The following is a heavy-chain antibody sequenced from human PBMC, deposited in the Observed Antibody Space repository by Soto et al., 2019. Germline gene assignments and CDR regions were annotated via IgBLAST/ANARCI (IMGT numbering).Heavy chain of an antibody. J-gene: IGHJ4*02. CDR2: IYHSGST. CDR1: GGSISSGGYS. Sequence: SETLSLTCAVSGGSISSGGYSWSWIRQPPGKGLEWIGYIYHSGSTYYNPSLKSRVTISVDRSKNQSSLKLSSVTAADTAVYYCARGSDSGLDYWGQGTLVTVSS. D-gene: IGHD5-12*01. V-gene: IGHV4-30-2*01. CDR3: ARGSDSGLDY.